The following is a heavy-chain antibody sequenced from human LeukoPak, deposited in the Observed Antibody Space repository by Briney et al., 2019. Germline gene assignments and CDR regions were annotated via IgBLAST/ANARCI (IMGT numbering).Heavy chain of an antibody. CDR1: GYTFTSYW. V-gene: IGHV5-51*03. CDR2: IYPGDSDT. CDR3: ARRPAYYYDSSGYLDHAFDI. Sequence: KPGESLKISCKGYGYTFTSYWIGWVRQMPGKGLEWMGIIYPGDSDTRYSPSFQGQVTISADKSISTAYLQWSSLKASDTAMYYCARRPAYYYDSSGYLDHAFDIWGQGTMVTVSS. D-gene: IGHD3-22*01. J-gene: IGHJ3*02.